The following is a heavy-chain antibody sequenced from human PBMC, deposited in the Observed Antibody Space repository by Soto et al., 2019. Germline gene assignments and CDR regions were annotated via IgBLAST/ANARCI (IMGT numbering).Heavy chain of an antibody. Sequence: GESLKISCKGSGYSFTSYWISWVRQMPGEGLEWMGRIDPSDSYTNYSPSFQGHVTISADKSISTAYLQWSSLKASDTAVYYCARYHGGTIYYYYGMDVWGQGTTVTVSS. CDR3: ARYHGGTIYYYYGMDV. V-gene: IGHV5-10-1*01. CDR2: IDPSDSYT. CDR1: GYSFTSYW. D-gene: IGHD2-15*01. J-gene: IGHJ6*02.